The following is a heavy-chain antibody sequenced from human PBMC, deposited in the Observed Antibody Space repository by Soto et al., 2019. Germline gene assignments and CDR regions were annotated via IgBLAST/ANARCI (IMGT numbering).Heavy chain of an antibody. D-gene: IGHD6-6*01. CDR1: GYTFTSYA. CDR2: TSTYNGNT. Sequence: ASVKVSCKASGYTFTSYAISWVRQAPGQGLEWMGWTSTYNGNTNYAQKLQGRVTMTTDTTTSTVYMELRSLRSDDTAVYYCARGGIAARLGFDPWGQGTLVTVSS. V-gene: IGHV1-18*01. CDR3: ARGGIAARLGFDP. J-gene: IGHJ5*02.